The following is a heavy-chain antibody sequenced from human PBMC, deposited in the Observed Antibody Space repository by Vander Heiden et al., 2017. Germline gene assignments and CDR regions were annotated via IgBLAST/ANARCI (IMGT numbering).Heavy chain of an antibody. J-gene: IGHJ4*02. V-gene: IGHV4-4*02. CDR3: ARGGRYCSGGSCYPFHFDY. CDR1: GGSISSSNW. CDR2: IYHSGST. Sequence: QVQLQESGPGLVKPSGTLSLTCAVSGGSISSSNWWSWVRQPPGKGLEWIGEIYHSGSTNYNPSLKSRVTISVDKSKNQFSLKLSSVTAADTAVYYCARGGRYCSGGSCYPFHFDYWGQGTLVTVSS. D-gene: IGHD2-15*01.